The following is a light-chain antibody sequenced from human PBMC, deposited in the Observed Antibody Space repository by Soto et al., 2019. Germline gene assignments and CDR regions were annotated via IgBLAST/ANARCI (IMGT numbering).Light chain of an antibody. CDR2: EVS. V-gene: IGLV2-23*02. Sequence: QPALTQPASGYGAPGQSITISCTGTSSDVGSYNLVSWYQQHPGKAPKLMIYEVSKRPSGVSNRFSGSKSGNTASLTISGLQAEDESDYYCCSYAGSIVFGIGTKFTVL. J-gene: IGLJ1*01. CDR3: CSYAGSIV. CDR1: SSDVGSYNL.